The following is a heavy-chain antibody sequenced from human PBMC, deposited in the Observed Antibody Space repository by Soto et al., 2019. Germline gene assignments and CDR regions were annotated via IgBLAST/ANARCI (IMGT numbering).Heavy chain of an antibody. CDR2: IGPESGAT. J-gene: IGHJ4*02. CDR3: GRGRSGQIVVFY. D-gene: IGHD1-26*01. V-gene: IGHV1-2*02. Sequence: GASVKVSCKASGYTFTGHYIHWVRQAPEQGPEWMGEIGPESGATRYAQKFQGRVTMTRDMSIITVYMELNNLSPDDTAVYYCGRGRSGQIVVFYWGQGTPVTVSS. CDR1: GYTFTGHY.